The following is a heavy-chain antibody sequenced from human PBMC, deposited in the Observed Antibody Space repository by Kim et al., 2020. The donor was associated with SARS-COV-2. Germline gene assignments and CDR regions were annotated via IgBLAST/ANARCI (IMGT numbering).Heavy chain of an antibody. CDR1: GYTFSSYA. CDR3: AKGQRGTRKKRYLDY. J-gene: IGHJ4*01. Sequence: GGSLRLSCAASGYTFSSYAMTWVRQAPGKGLEWVAAVSAAGLRTYYADSLKVRFTISRDNSKNTVNLQMNSLRPADSAVYYCAKGQRGTRKKRYLDYWG. D-gene: IGHD3-16*01. CDR2: VSAAGLRT. V-gene: IGHV3-23*01.